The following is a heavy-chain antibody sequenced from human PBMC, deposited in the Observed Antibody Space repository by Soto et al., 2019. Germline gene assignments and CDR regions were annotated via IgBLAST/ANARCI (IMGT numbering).Heavy chain of an antibody. CDR2: ISAYNGNT. CDR3: ARVGRVTSSSWFHYYYYMDV. CDR1: GYTFTSYG. V-gene: IGHV1-18*01. Sequence: ASVKVSCKASGYTFTSYGISWVRQAPGQGLEWMGWISAYNGNTNYAQKLQGRVTMTTDTSTSTAYMELRSLRSDDTAVYYCARVGRVTSSSWFHYYYYMDVWGKGTTVTVSS. D-gene: IGHD6-13*01. J-gene: IGHJ6*03.